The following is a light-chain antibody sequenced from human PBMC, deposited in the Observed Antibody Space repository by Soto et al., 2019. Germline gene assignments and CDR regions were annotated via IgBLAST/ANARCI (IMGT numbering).Light chain of an antibody. CDR2: TAS. CDR3: QQLNIYPYT. J-gene: IGKJ2*01. V-gene: IGKV1-9*01. CDR1: QGISSY. Sequence: DIQLTQSPSFLSASVGDRVTITCRASQGISSYLAWYQQEPGKAPSLLIYTASTLQRGVPSRFSGSGSGTEFTLTISSLQPEDFAIYYCQQLNIYPYTFGQGTKLEIK.